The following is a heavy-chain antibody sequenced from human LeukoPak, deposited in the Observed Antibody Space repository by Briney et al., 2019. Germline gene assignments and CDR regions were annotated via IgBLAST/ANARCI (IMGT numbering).Heavy chain of an antibody. CDR2: IYPGDSDT. Sequence: GESLKISCKGSGYSFTSYWIGWVRQMPGKGLEWMGIIYPGDSDTRYSPSFQGQVTISADKSISTAYLQWSSLKASDTAMYYCARQGYDILTGYYGGGWFDPWGQGTLVTVSS. D-gene: IGHD3-9*01. J-gene: IGHJ5*02. CDR1: GYSFTSYW. CDR3: ARQGYDILTGYYGGGWFDP. V-gene: IGHV5-51*01.